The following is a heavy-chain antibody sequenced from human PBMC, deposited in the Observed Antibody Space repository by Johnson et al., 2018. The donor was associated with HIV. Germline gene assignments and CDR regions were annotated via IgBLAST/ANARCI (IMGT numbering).Heavy chain of an antibody. J-gene: IGHJ3*02. CDR3: ARDTKSGSYLEGTGAFDI. D-gene: IGHD3-10*01. V-gene: IGHV3-66*03. CDR1: GFSISSNY. Sequence: VQLVESGGGLIQPGGSLRLSCKASGFSISSNYMSWVRQPPGKGLEWVSVFYSGSNTYYANSVKGRFTISRDNSKNTLYLQMGSLRAEDMAVYYCARDTKSGSYLEGTGAFDIWGQGTMVTVSS. CDR2: FYSGSNT.